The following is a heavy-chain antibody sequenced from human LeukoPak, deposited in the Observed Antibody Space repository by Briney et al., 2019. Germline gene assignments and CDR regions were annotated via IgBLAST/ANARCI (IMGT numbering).Heavy chain of an antibody. CDR2: IYYSGST. CDR1: GGSISSGGYY. Sequence: PSETLSLTCTVSGGSISSGGYYWSWIRQHPGKGLEWIGYIYYSGSTYYNPSLKSRVTISVDTSKNQFSLKLSSVTAADTAVYYCARGLPPQSDIVVVPAAVPYYFDYWGQGTLVTVSS. CDR3: ARGLPPQSDIVVVPAAVPYYFDY. V-gene: IGHV4-31*03. J-gene: IGHJ4*02. D-gene: IGHD2-2*01.